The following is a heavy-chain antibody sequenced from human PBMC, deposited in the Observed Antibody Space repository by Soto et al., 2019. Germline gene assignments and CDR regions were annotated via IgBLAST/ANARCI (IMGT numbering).Heavy chain of an antibody. D-gene: IGHD3-22*01. CDR2: ISGSGGST. CDR3: AKAIVVITPFDY. CDR1: GFPFCSHA. Sequence: GPLRLPCAASGFPFCSHALSWVRPAPGKGLEWVSAISGSGGSTHYADSVKGRFTISRDNSKNTLYLQMNSLRAEDTAVYYCAKAIVVITPFDYWGQGTLVTVSS. J-gene: IGHJ4*02. V-gene: IGHV3-23*01.